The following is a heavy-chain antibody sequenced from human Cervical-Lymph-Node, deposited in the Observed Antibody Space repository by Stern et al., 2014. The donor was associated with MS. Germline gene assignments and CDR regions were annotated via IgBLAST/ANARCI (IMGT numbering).Heavy chain of an antibody. V-gene: IGHV4-61*02. CDR3: ATTRWDLFTWNWFDP. J-gene: IGHJ5*02. CDR1: GGSISSSGYY. CDR2: IHDSGRP. Sequence: VQLVESGPGLVKPSQTLSLTCTVSGGSISSSGYYWSWIRQPADKGLEWIGRIHDSGRPYYNPSLKRRVTITMDTPKNPFSLNLPSVTAADTAVYYCATTRWDLFTWNWFDPWGQGTLVTVSS. D-gene: IGHD1-26*01.